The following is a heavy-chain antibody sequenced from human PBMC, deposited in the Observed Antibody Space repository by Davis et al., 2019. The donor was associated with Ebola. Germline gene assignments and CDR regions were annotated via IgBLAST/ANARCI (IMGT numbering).Heavy chain of an antibody. CDR1: GYTFTSYY. V-gene: IGHV1-8*02. CDR3: ARGSRTFHP. Sequence: AASVKVSCKASGYTFTSYYMHWVRQAPGQGLEWMGWMNPNSGNTGYAQQFQDRITMTRNISTGTAYMELNSLRSEDTAVYYCARGSRTFHPWGQGTLVTVSS. CDR2: MNPNSGNT. J-gene: IGHJ5*02.